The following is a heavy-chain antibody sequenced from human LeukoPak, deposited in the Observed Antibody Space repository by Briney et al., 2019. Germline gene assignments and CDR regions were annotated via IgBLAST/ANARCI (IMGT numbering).Heavy chain of an antibody. Sequence: GWSLRLSCAASGFTFSSYEMNWVRQAAGKGVEGVSYISSSGSTMYYAGSVKGRFTISRDNARNSLYLQMNSLRAEDTAVYYCADFGDFWGQGILVTVSS. V-gene: IGHV3-48*03. J-gene: IGHJ4*02. CDR2: ISSSGSTM. D-gene: IGHD3-10*01. CDR3: ADFGDF. CDR1: GFTFSSYE.